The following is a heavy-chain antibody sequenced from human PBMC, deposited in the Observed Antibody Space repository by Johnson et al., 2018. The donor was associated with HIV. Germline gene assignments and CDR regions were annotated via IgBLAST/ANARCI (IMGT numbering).Heavy chain of an antibody. CDR2: ISSGDRA. V-gene: IGHV3-53*01. Sequence: QLVESGGGLIQPGGSLRLSCAASGFTVSSNYMSWVRQAPAKGLEWVSVISSGDRAFYADSVKGRFTISRDNSKNTLDLQMNSLRAEDTAVYYCARGGDGYTSVGAFDIWGQGTRVTVSS. CDR1: GFTVSSNY. D-gene: IGHD5-24*01. CDR3: ARGGDGYTSVGAFDI. J-gene: IGHJ3*02.